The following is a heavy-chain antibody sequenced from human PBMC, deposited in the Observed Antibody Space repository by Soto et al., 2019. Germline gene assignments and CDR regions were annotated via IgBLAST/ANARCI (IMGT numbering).Heavy chain of an antibody. D-gene: IGHD6-6*01. V-gene: IGHV4-59*01. Sequence: QVQLQESGPGLVKPSETLSLTCTVSGGSISSYYWSWIRQPPGKGLEWIGYIYYSGSTNYNPSLKSRVTISVDTSKNQFSLKLSSVTAADTAVYYCASYSSSPFGEPNVDAFDTWGQGTMVTVSS. CDR3: ASYSSSPFGEPNVDAFDT. CDR2: IYYSGST. CDR1: GGSISSYY. J-gene: IGHJ3*02.